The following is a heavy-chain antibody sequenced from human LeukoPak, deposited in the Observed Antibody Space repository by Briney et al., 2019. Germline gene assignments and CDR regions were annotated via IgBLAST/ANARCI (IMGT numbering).Heavy chain of an antibody. D-gene: IGHD6-13*01. CDR3: AGIAAAGNSYFQH. J-gene: IGHJ1*01. Sequence: SETLSLTCAVYGGSFSGYYWSWIRQPPGKGLEWIGEINHSGSTNYNPSLKSRVTISVDTSKNQFSLKLSSVTAADTAVYYCAGIAAAGNSYFQHWGQGTLVTVSS. V-gene: IGHV4-34*01. CDR1: GGSFSGYY. CDR2: INHSGST.